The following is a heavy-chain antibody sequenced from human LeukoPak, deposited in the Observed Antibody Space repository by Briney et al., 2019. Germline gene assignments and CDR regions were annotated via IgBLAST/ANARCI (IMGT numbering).Heavy chain of an antibody. CDR2: ISWNSGSI. CDR1: GFTFDDYA. J-gene: IGHJ6*03. D-gene: IGHD3-16*01. Sequence: GGSLRLSCAASGFTFDDYAMHWVRQAPGKGLEWVSGISWNSGSIGYADSVKGRFTISRDNAKNSLSLQMNSLRAEDTALYYCPKGYGPFYYYYMDVWGQGTTVTVSS. CDR3: PKGYGPFYYYYMDV. V-gene: IGHV3-9*01.